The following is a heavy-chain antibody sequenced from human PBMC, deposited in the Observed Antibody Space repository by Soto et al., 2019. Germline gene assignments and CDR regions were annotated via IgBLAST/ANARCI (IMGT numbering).Heavy chain of an antibody. CDR1: RLSLSTTGVG. V-gene: IGHV2-5*02. Sequence: QITLKESGPTLVKPTQTLTLTCTFSRLSLSTTGVGVGWIRQPPGKALEWLALIYWDDDKRYSPSLKSRLTITKDTSKNQVVLTMTNMDPVDTATYYCVQSRCGGDCLQSYSSHSYYGLDVWGQGTTVTVSS. J-gene: IGHJ6*02. CDR3: VQSRCGGDCLQSYSSHSYYGLDV. D-gene: IGHD2-21*02. CDR2: IYWDDDK.